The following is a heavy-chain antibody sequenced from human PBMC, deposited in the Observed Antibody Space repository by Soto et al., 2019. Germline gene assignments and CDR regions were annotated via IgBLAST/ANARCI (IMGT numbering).Heavy chain of an antibody. J-gene: IGHJ4*02. CDR1: GFTFCRYA. D-gene: IGHD6-13*01. V-gene: IGHV3-23*01. Sequence: GGSPRLSCAASGFTFCRYALSWVRQAPGKGLEWVSGISGSGGTTYYAGSVKGRFTTSRDNSKNTVSLQMNSLRAEDTAVYYCAKTTGSSWYPFDYWGQGTLVTVSS. CDR3: AKTTGSSWYPFDY. CDR2: ISGSGGTT.